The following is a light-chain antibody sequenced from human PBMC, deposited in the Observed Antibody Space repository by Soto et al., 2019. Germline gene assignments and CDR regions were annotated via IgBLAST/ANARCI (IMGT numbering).Light chain of an antibody. CDR2: WAS. CDR3: QQYYSTPRT. Sequence: KVMTQSPDSLAVTLGERATNNCKSSQSVLYSSNNKNYLAWYQQKPEQPPKLLIYWASTRESGVPDRFSGSGSGTDFTLTISSLQAEDVAVYYCQQYYSTPRTFGQGTKVDIK. J-gene: IGKJ1*01. CDR1: QSVLYSSNNKNY. V-gene: IGKV4-1*01.